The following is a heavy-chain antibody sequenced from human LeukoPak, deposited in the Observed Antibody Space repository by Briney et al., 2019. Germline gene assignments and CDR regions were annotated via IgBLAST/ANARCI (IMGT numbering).Heavy chain of an antibody. CDR2: IYYSGST. CDR1: GGSISSYY. D-gene: IGHD1-1*01. V-gene: IGHV4-59*01. J-gene: IGHJ1*01. CDR3: ARTQGTLYFQH. Sequence: PSETLSLTCAVSGGSISSYYWSWLRQPPGKGLEWIGYIYYSGSTNYNPSLKSRVTISVDTSKNQFSLKLSSVTAADTAVYYCARTQGTLYFQHRGQGTLVTVSS.